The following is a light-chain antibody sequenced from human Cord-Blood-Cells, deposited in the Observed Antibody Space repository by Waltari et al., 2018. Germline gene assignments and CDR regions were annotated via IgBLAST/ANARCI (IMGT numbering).Light chain of an antibody. CDR2: DVS. J-gene: IGLJ3*02. V-gene: IGLV2-14*01. CDR3: SSYTSSSTNWV. Sequence: QSALTPPASVSGSPGQLITISCPGTSRDVGGYIYVSWYQQHPGKAPKLMVYDVSNRPSGVSNRFSGSKSGNTAALTSSGLQAEDGADYYCSSYTSSSTNWVFGGGTKLTVL. CDR1: SRDVGGYIY.